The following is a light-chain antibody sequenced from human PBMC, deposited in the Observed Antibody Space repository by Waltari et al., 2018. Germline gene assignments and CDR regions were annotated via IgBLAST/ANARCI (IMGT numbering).Light chain of an antibody. J-gene: IGKJ1*01. CDR2: DAF. V-gene: IGKV3-20*01. CDR1: QSVGRA. Sequence: SCRASQSVGRAFAWYQQKPGQAPRLLIYDAFSRATGISDKFSGSGSGTDFTLTISRVEPEDFAVYFCQMYVRLPVTFGQGTKVEVK. CDR3: QMYVRLPVT.